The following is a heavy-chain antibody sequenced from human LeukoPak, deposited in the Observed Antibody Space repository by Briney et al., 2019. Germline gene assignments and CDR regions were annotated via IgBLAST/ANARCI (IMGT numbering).Heavy chain of an antibody. CDR1: GYSFTSYW. V-gene: IGHV5-51*01. J-gene: IGHJ3*02. D-gene: IGHD3-22*01. CDR3: ARQGDYYDSSGYGPYDAFDI. Sequence: GESLKIPCKGSGYSFTSYWIGWVRQMPGKGLEWMGIIYPGDSDTRYSPSFQGQVTISADKSISTAYLQWSSLKASDTAMYYCARQGDYYDSSGYGPYDAFDIWGQGTMVTVSS. CDR2: IYPGDSDT.